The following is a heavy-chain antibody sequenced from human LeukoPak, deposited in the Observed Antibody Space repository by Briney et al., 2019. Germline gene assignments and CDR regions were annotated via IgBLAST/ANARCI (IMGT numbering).Heavy chain of an antibody. J-gene: IGHJ4*02. CDR2: MNPNSGNT. Sequence: ASVKVSCKASGYTFTSYGISWVRQATGQGLEWMGWMNPNSGNTGYAQKFQGRVTMTRNTSISTAYMELSSLRSEDTAVYYCARAHTDYDILTGYYEFDYWGQGTLVTVSS. CDR1: GYTFTSYG. D-gene: IGHD3-9*01. CDR3: ARAHTDYDILTGYYEFDY. V-gene: IGHV1-8*02.